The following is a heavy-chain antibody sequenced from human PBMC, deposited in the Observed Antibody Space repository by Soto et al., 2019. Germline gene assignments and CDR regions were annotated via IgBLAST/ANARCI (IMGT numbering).Heavy chain of an antibody. V-gene: IGHV3-30*04. CDR3: ARRHREVPALIGEYLDY. CDR1: GFTFSSFA. D-gene: IGHD2-2*01. Sequence: QVQLVESGGGVVQPGKSLTLSCAASGFTFSSFAMHWVRQPPGKGLEWVAVVSFDGNRQYFSDSVKGRFTISRDNSKNTVSLHMNSLRDDDSALYYCARRHREVPALIGEYLDYWGQGTLVTVSS. CDR2: VSFDGNRQ. J-gene: IGHJ4*02.